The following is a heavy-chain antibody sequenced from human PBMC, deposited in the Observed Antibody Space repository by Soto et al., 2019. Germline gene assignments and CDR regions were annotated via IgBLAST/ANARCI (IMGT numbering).Heavy chain of an antibody. CDR2: ISYDGSNK. Sequence: QVQLVESGGGVVQPGRSLRLSCGASGFTFSSYGMHWVRQAPGKGLEWVAVISYDGSNKYYADSVKGRFTISRDNSKNTLYLQMNSLRAEDTAVYYCATTRFDPWGQGTLVTVSS. CDR1: GFTFSSYG. CDR3: ATTRFDP. V-gene: IGHV3-30*03. J-gene: IGHJ5*02.